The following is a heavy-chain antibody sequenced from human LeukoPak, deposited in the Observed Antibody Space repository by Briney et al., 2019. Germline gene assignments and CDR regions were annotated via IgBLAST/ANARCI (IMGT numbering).Heavy chain of an antibody. J-gene: IGHJ4*02. CDR3: ARPPNIAAAGQD. CDR1: GFTFSSYA. D-gene: IGHD6-13*01. CDR2: IKRDGSEK. Sequence: GGSLRLSCAASGFTFSSYAMSWVRQAPGKGLEWVANIKRDGSEKYYVDSVKGRFTISRDNAKNSLYLQMNSLRAEDTAVYYCARPPNIAAAGQDWGQGTLVTVSS. V-gene: IGHV3-7*01.